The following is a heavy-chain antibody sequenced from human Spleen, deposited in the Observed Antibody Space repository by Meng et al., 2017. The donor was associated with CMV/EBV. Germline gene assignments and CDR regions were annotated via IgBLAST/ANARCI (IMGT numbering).Heavy chain of an antibody. Sequence: LSLTCEVSGFTFSSYSMNWVRQAPGKGLEWVSSVTSSSSYRYYADSLRGRFTISRDNAKNLLYLRMDSLRAEDTAVYYCARDPLGDIVGVPAATFDYWGQGTLVTVSS. CDR2: VTSSSSYR. V-gene: IGHV3-21*01. CDR3: ARDPLGDIVGVPAATFDY. D-gene: IGHD2-2*01. J-gene: IGHJ4*02. CDR1: GFTFSSYS.